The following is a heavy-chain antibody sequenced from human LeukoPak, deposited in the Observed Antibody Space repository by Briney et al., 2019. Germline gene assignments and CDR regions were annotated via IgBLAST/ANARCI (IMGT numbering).Heavy chain of an antibody. V-gene: IGHV3-23*01. CDR1: EFTFSSYA. CDR3: AKATVDPAYFDY. D-gene: IGHD4-17*01. J-gene: IGHJ4*02. Sequence: GGSLRLSCAASEFTFSSYAMSWVRQAPGKGLEWVSAISGSGDSTYYADSVKGRFTISRDNSKNTLYLQMNSLRAEDTAVYYCAKATVDPAYFDYWGQGTLVTVSS. CDR2: ISGSGDST.